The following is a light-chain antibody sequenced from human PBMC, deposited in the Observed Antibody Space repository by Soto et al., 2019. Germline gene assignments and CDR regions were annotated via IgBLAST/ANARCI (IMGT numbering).Light chain of an antibody. CDR3: GSYTSSSTLEV. CDR1: SSDVGGYNY. CDR2: DVS. J-gene: IGLJ1*01. V-gene: IGLV2-14*01. Sequence: QSVLTQPASVSGSPGQSITISCTGTSSDVGGYNYVSWYQQRPGKAPKLMIYDVSNRPSGVSNRFSGSKSGNTASLTISGLQAEDEADYYCGSYTSSSTLEVFGTGTKVTVL.